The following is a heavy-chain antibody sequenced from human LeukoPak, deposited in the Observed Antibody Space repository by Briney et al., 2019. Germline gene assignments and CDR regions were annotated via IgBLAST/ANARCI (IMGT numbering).Heavy chain of an antibody. Sequence: GGSLRLSCAASGFTFSSYWMCWVRQAPGKGLEWVSSIDASGGATYYADSVKGRFTISRDNSKNTFYLQMNSLRAEDTAVYSCAKGSGSGWYGWFAPWGQGTLVTVSS. CDR1: GFTFSSYW. CDR2: IDASGGAT. CDR3: AKGSGSGWYGWFAP. D-gene: IGHD6-13*01. V-gene: IGHV3-23*01. J-gene: IGHJ5*02.